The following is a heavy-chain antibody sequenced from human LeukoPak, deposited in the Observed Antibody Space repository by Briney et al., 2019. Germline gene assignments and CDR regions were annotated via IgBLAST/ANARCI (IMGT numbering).Heavy chain of an antibody. D-gene: IGHD1-14*01. V-gene: IGHV4-30-4*01. Sequence: SQTLSLTCTVSGGSISSGDYYWSWIRQPPGKGLEWIGYIYYSGSTYYNPSLKSRVTISVDTSKNQFSLKLRSVTAADTAVYYCARGAGSRDAFDIWGQGTMVTVSS. CDR3: ARGAGSRDAFDI. J-gene: IGHJ3*02. CDR2: IYYSGST. CDR1: GGSISSGDYY.